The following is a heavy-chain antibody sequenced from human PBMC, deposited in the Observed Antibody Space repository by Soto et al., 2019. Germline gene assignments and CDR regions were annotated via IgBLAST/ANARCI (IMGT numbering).Heavy chain of an antibody. V-gene: IGHV4-31*03. CDR2: IYHTGST. J-gene: IGHJ4*02. Sequence: SETLSLTCRVTGYSITTIGYYWSWVRQHPGKGLEWIGYIYHTGSTYYNPSLKSRVTISLDTSKQQFSLNLTSVTAADTAVYYCSRLRDTYFFDSWGQGTLVTVSS. CDR1: GYSITTIGYY. CDR3: SRLRDTYFFDS. D-gene: IGHD3-10*01.